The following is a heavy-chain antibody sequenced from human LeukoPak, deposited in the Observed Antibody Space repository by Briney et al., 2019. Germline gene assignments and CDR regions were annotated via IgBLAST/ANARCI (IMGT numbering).Heavy chain of an antibody. CDR2: IYHSGST. J-gene: IGHJ3*02. CDR1: GYSISSGYY. CDR3: ARANQNVLRFLEWLSAFDI. D-gene: IGHD3-3*01. V-gene: IGHV4-38-2*01. Sequence: SETLSLTCAVSGYSISSGYYWGWIRQPPGKGLEWIGSIYHSGSTYYNPSLKSRVTISVDTSKNQFSLKLSSVTAADTAVYYCARANQNVLRFLEWLSAFDIWGRGTMVTVSS.